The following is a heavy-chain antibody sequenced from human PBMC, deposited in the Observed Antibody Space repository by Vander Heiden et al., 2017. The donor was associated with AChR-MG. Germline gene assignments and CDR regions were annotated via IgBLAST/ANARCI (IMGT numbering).Heavy chain of an antibody. Sequence: QVQLVESGGGVVQPGRSLRFSCAHSGFTFSSHGMQWVRQAPGKGLEWVAGISYDGSNKYYAESVRGRFTISRDNSKNTVILQMNGLWAEDTAVYYCAREELATMNYYYYYMDVWGKGTTVTVSS. CDR2: ISYDGSNK. CDR3: AREELATMNYYYYYMDV. J-gene: IGHJ6*03. CDR1: GFTFSSHG. V-gene: IGHV3-30-3*01. D-gene: IGHD3-22*01.